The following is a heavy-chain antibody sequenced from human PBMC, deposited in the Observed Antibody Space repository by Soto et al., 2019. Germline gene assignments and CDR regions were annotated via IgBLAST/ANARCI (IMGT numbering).Heavy chain of an antibody. Sequence: EVQLVESGGGLVQPGGSLRLSCAASGFTFSTYWMTWVRRPPGKGLEWVANLDQDGSERYYVDSVRGRFTISRDNAKNSLHLPMNSLRAEDTAVYSCVCGGNFFVNWGQGTLVTVSP. V-gene: IGHV3-7*01. CDR3: VCGGNFFVN. D-gene: IGHD3-16*01. CDR2: LDQDGSER. J-gene: IGHJ4*02. CDR1: GFTFSTYW.